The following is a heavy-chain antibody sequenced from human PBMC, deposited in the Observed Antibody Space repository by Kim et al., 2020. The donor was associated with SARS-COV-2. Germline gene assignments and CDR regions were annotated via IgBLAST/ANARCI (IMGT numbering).Heavy chain of an antibody. D-gene: IGHD1-7*01. J-gene: IGHJ5*02. V-gene: IGHV3-64D*06. Sequence: GGSTYYAESGKCRFTISRDNPKNTLYLQMSSLRAEDTAVYYCVKNWNSDHWGQGTLVTVSS. CDR2: GGST. CDR3: VKNWNSDH.